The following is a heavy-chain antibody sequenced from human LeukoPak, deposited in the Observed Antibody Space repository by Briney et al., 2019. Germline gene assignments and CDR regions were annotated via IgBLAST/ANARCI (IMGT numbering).Heavy chain of an antibody. V-gene: IGHV4-59*01. D-gene: IGHD6-13*01. J-gene: IGHJ4*02. CDR3: ARGISLGIAAAGYRH. Sequence: SETLSLTCTVSGGSISSYYWSWIRQPPGKGLEGIGYIYYSGSTNYNPSLKSRVTISVDTSKNQFSLKLRSVTAADTAVYYCARGISLGIAAAGYRHWGQGTLVTVSS. CDR2: IYYSGST. CDR1: GGSISSYY.